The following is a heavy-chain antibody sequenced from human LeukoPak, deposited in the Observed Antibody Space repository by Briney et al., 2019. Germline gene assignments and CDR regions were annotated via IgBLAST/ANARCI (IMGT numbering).Heavy chain of an antibody. J-gene: IGHJ6*02. Sequence: GXSLRLSCAASGFTFSDYYMSWIRQAPGKGLEGVSYISSSGSTIYYADSVKGRFTISRDNAKNSLYLQMNSLRAEDTAVYYCARDLVNMVRGVIPYGMDVWGQGTTVTVSS. CDR2: ISSSGSTI. D-gene: IGHD3-10*01. CDR3: ARDLVNMVRGVIPYGMDV. V-gene: IGHV3-11*01. CDR1: GFTFSDYY.